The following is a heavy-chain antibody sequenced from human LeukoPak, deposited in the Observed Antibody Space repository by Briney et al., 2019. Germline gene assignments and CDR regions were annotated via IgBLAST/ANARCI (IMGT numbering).Heavy chain of an antibody. Sequence: GGSLRLSCAASGFTFSNAWMSWVRQAPGKGLEWVGRIKSKTDGGTTDYAAPVKGRFTISRDDSKNTLYLQMNSLKTEDTAVYYCTTDRWQQLYNWFDPWGQGTLVTVSS. J-gene: IGHJ5*02. V-gene: IGHV3-15*01. CDR2: IKSKTDGGTT. CDR1: GFTFSNAW. D-gene: IGHD6-13*01. CDR3: TTDRWQQLYNWFDP.